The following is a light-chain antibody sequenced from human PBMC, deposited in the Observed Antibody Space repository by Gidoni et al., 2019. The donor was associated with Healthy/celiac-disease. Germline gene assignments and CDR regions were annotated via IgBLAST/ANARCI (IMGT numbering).Light chain of an antibody. CDR3: QPSYSTPVT. Sequence: DSQMTQSPSSLSASVGDGVTITCRASQRISSYLNWYQQKPGKAPKLLIYAASSLRSGVPSRFSGSGSGTDFTLTISSVQPEDFATYYFQPSYSTPVTFGGGTKVEIK. CDR2: AAS. J-gene: IGKJ4*01. CDR1: QRISSY. V-gene: IGKV1-39*01.